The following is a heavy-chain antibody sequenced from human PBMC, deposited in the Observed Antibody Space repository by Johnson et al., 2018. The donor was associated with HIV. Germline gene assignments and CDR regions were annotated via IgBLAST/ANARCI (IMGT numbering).Heavy chain of an antibody. CDR1: GLNFSDYS. J-gene: IGHJ3*02. CDR2: ISFDGTTK. Sequence: QVQLVESGGGVVQPGTSMRLSCVVSGLNFSDYSMHWVRQTPGKGLEWVAVISFDGTTKYYADSVKGRFTISRDNSKNTLYLQMGSLRDEDMAVYYCARVTGRTLAARYDAFDIWGQGTMVTVSS. D-gene: IGHD6-6*01. V-gene: IGHV3-30*14. CDR3: ARVTGRTLAARYDAFDI.